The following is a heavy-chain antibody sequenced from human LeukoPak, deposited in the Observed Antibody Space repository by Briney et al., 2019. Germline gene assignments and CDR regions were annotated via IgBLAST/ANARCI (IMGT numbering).Heavy chain of an antibody. V-gene: IGHV3-30*18. CDR3: AKGRTQLWLDDAFDI. J-gene: IGHJ3*02. Sequence: PGGSLRLSCAASGITFSRYGMHWVRQAPGKGLEWAAIISYDGSNKYYADSVKGRFTISRDNYKSTLYLQMNSLSTEDTAVYYCAKGRTQLWLDDAFDIWGQGTTVTVSS. CDR2: ISYDGSNK. CDR1: GITFSRYG. D-gene: IGHD5-18*01.